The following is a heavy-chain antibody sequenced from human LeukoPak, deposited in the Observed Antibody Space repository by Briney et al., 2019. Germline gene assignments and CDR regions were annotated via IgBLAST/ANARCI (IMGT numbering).Heavy chain of an antibody. CDR2: MFYTGNT. CDR1: GGSISSGSYS. V-gene: IGHV4-30-4*07. D-gene: IGHD4-17*01. CDR3: ARVDTTVTTTFDY. J-gene: IGHJ4*02. Sequence: SETLSLTCGVSGGSISSGSYSWSWIRQPAGKGLEWIGYMFYTGNTYYNPSLKSRVTISVDTSKTQSSLKLTSVSAADTAVYYCARVDTTVTTTFDYWGQGTLVTVSS.